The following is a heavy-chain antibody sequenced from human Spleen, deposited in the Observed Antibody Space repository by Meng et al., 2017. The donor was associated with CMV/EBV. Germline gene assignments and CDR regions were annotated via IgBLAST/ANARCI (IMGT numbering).Heavy chain of an antibody. CDR3: ARESSGSFVLDV. Sequence: CAASGFTFSVYSMNWVRQAPGRGLEWVSSISSSSSFKYHADSVKGRFTVSRDNAESSLYLEMSGLRAEDTAVYYCARESSGSFVLDVWGQGATVTVSS. CDR2: ISSSSSFK. D-gene: IGHD6-25*01. V-gene: IGHV3-21*06. J-gene: IGHJ6*02. CDR1: GFTFSVYS.